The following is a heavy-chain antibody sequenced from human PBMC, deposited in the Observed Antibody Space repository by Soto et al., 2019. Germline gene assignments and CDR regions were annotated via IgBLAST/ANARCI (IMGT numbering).Heavy chain of an antibody. J-gene: IGHJ4*02. D-gene: IGHD5-12*01. CDR2: IYWDDER. Sequence: QITLKESGPAVVKPTQTLTLTCTVSGFSLSANGVAVGWIRQSPGQALEWLALIYWDDERRYSPSLTSRLTINRDFSRNQVVLTMTNMDPVDTGTYSCAQQKQTGYRLFDTWGRGTPVTVSS. V-gene: IGHV2-5*02. CDR1: GFSLSANGVA. CDR3: AQQKQTGYRLFDT.